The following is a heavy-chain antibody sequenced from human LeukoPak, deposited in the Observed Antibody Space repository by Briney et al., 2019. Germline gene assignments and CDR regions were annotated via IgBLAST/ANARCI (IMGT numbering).Heavy chain of an antibody. D-gene: IGHD3-9*01. V-gene: IGHV4-61*01. CDR1: GDSINSAYY. CDR3: ARVTGYTIEDYFDY. J-gene: IGHJ4*02. Sequence: KTSETLSLTCSVSGDSINSAYYWSWIRQPPGKGLEWIGYIYYSGSTNYNPSLKSRVTISVKTSKNQFSLKLRSVTAADTAVYYCARVTGYTIEDYFDYWGQGTLVTVSS. CDR2: IYYSGST.